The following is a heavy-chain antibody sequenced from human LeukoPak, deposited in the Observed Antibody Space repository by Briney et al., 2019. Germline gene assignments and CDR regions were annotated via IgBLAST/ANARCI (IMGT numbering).Heavy chain of an antibody. CDR2: IYSGGST. D-gene: IGHD6-19*01. Sequence: TGGSLRLSCAASGFTVSSNYMSWVRQAPGKGLEWVSVIYSGGSTYYADSVKGRFTISRDNSKNTLYLQMNSLRAEDTAVYYCARDPLPPSIAVAGNYWGQGTLVTVSS. J-gene: IGHJ4*02. V-gene: IGHV3-53*01. CDR1: GFTVSSNY. CDR3: ARDPLPPSIAVAGNY.